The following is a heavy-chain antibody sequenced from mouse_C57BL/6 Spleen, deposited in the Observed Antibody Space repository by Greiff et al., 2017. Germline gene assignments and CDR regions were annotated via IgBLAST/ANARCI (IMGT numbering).Heavy chain of an antibody. J-gene: IGHJ2*01. D-gene: IGHD3-3*01. CDR2: ISSGGSYT. V-gene: IGHV5-6*01. CDR3: ARGLGPYYCDY. Sequence: EVMLVESGGDLVKPGGSLKLSCAASGFTFSSYGMSWVRQTPDKRLEWVATISSGGSYTYYPDSVKGRFTISRDNAKNTLYLQMSSLKSEDTAMYYCARGLGPYYCDYRGQGTTLTVSS. CDR1: GFTFSSYG.